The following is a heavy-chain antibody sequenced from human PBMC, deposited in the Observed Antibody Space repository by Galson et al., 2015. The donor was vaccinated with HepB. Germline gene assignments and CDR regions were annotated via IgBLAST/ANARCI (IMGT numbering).Heavy chain of an antibody. J-gene: IGHJ6*02. CDR3: ARGAAGVPAASGFYYYYGMDV. CDR2: IIPILGIA. CDR1: GGTFSSYA. D-gene: IGHD2-2*01. Sequence: SVKVSCKASGGTFSSYAISWVRQAPGQGLEWMGRIIPILGIANYAQKFQGRVTITADKSTSTAYMELSSLRSEDTAVYYCARGAAGVPAASGFYYYYGMDVWGQGTTVTVSS. V-gene: IGHV1-69*04.